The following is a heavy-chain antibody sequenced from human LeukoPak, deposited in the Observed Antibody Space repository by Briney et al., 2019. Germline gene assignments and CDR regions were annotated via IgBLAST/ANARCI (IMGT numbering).Heavy chain of an antibody. CDR2: VYYGGNK. CDR1: GYSINSGYY. J-gene: IGHJ3*01. V-gene: IGHV4-38-2*02. CDR3: ARVSLSNAIDV. Sequence: KPSETLSLTCSVSGYSINSGYYWGWIRQTPGKGLEWIGSVYYGGNKYDNPSLKSRVSISKDMSKNQFSLKVTSVTAAGTAIYYCARVSLSNAIDVWGQGAKVTVSS.